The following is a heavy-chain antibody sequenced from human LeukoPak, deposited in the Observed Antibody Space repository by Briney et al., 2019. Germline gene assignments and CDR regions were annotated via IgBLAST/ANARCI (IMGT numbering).Heavy chain of an antibody. CDR1: GFTFSSYS. Sequence: GGSLRLSCAASGFTFSSYSMNWVRQAPGKGLEWVAFIRYDGSNKYYADSVKGRVTISRDNSKNTLYLQMNSLRAEDTAVYYCAKDAVVPAAIGRFDYWGQGTLVAVSS. V-gene: IGHV3-30*02. D-gene: IGHD2-2*02. CDR3: AKDAVVPAAIGRFDY. CDR2: IRYDGSNK. J-gene: IGHJ4*02.